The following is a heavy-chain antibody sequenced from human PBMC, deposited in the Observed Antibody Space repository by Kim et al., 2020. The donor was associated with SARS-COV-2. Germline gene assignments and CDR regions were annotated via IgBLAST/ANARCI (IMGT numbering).Heavy chain of an antibody. Sequence: SVKVSCKASGGTFSSYAISWVRQAPGQGLEWMGGIIPIFGTANYAQKFQGRVTITADESTSTAYMELSSLRSEDTAVYYCARDSGYYDFWSGNQEYYYYGMDVWGQGTTVTVSS. CDR1: GGTFSSYA. J-gene: IGHJ6*02. CDR2: IIPIFGTA. CDR3: ARDSGYYDFWSGNQEYYYYGMDV. V-gene: IGHV1-69*13. D-gene: IGHD3-3*01.